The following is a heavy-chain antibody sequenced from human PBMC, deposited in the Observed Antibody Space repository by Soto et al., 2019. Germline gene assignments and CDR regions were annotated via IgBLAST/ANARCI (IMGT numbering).Heavy chain of an antibody. V-gene: IGHV3-13*01. D-gene: IGHD3-10*01. CDR2: IGTAGDT. J-gene: IGHJ4*02. Sequence: GGSLRLSCAASGFTFSSYDMHWVRQATGKGLEWVSAIGTAGDTYYPGSVKGRFTISRENAKNSLYLQMNSLRAGDTAVYYCARVSNDYGSGSHTFDYWGQGTLVTVSS. CDR3: ARVSNDYGSGSHTFDY. CDR1: GFTFSSYD.